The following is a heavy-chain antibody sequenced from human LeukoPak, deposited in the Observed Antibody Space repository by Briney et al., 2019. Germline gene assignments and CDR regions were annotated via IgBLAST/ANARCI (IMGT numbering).Heavy chain of an antibody. D-gene: IGHD3-16*01. CDR3: AREGGDDLFDY. J-gene: IGHJ4*02. Sequence: PSETLSLTCTVSGNSISSGDNYWSWIRQPAGKGLEWIGRIYTSGSTNYNPSLKSRVTISVDTSKNQFSLKLSSVTAADTAVYYCAREGGDDLFDYWGQGTLVTVSS. V-gene: IGHV4-61*02. CDR1: GNSISSGDNY. CDR2: IYTSGST.